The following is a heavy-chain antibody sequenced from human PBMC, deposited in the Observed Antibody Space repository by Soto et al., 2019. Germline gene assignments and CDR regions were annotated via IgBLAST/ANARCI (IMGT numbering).Heavy chain of an antibody. CDR3: ARGKYGDYVFDYYYYMDV. V-gene: IGHV3-13*01. CDR2: IGTAGDT. J-gene: IGHJ6*03. D-gene: IGHD4-17*01. CDR1: GFTFSSYD. Sequence: GGSLRLSCAASGFTFSSYDMHWVRQATGKGLEWVSAIGTAGDTYYPGSVKGRFTISRENAKNSLYLQMNSLRAGDTAVYYCARGKYGDYVFDYYYYMDVWGKGTTVTVSS.